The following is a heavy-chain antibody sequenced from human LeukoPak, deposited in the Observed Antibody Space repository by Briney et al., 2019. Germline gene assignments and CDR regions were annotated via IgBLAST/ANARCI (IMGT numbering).Heavy chain of an antibody. CDR1: GYTFTSYY. V-gene: IGHV1-46*01. CDR3: ARRALSSRVSDY. D-gene: IGHD6-13*01. J-gene: IGHJ4*02. Sequence: GASVKVSCKASGYTFTSYYMHRVRQAPGQGLEWMGIINPSGGSTSYAQKLQGRVTMTRDTSTSTVYMELSSLRSEDTAVYYCARRALSSRVSDYWGQGTLVTVSS. CDR2: INPSGGST.